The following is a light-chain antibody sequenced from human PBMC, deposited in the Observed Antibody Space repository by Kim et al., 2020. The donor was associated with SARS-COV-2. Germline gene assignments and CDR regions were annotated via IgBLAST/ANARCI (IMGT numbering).Light chain of an antibody. CDR1: QNVNSN. CDR2: GAS. Sequence: EIAMTQSPATLSVSPGESATLSCRASQNVNSNLVWYQQKPGQAPRLLIYGASARATCIPDRFSGSGSGTEFTLTIRSLQPEDFAIYYCQQYNNWPRTFGGGTKVEIK. J-gene: IGKJ4*01. CDR3: QQYNNWPRT. V-gene: IGKV3-15*01.